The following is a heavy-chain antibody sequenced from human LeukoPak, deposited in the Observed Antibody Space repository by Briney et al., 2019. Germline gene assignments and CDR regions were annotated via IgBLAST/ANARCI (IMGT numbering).Heavy chain of an antibody. J-gene: IGHJ6*02. Sequence: GGSLRLSCAASGFTFSSYWMSWVRQAPGKGLEWVANIKQDGSEKYYVDSVKGRFTISKDNAKNSLYLQMNSLRAEDTAVYYCAKEGIAAAALYYYYGMDVWGQGTTVTVSS. CDR1: GFTFSSYW. CDR2: IKQDGSEK. CDR3: AKEGIAAAALYYYYGMDV. D-gene: IGHD6-13*01. V-gene: IGHV3-7*01.